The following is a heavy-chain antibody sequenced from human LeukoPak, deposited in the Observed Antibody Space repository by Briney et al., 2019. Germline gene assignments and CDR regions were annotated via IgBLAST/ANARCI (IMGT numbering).Heavy chain of an antibody. J-gene: IGHJ4*02. D-gene: IGHD6-13*01. CDR3: ARGRRTGQQLVRGHDY. CDR1: GYTLTSYD. CDR2: MNPNSGNT. V-gene: IGHV1-8*01. Sequence: GASVKVSCKASGYTLTSYDINWVRQATGQGLEWMGWMNPNSGNTGYAQKFQGRVTMTRNTSISTAYMELSSLRSEDTAVYYCARGRRTGQQLVRGHDYWGQGTLVTVSS.